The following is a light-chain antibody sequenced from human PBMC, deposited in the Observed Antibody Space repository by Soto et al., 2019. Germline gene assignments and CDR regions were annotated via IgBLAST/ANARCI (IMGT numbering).Light chain of an antibody. CDR3: AAWDDRLRGV. CDR1: SSNIGSNY. Sequence: QSVLTQPPSASGTPGQRVTISCSGSSSNIGSNYVYWYQQLPGTAPKLLIYRNNQRPSGVPDRFSGSKSGTSASLAISGLRSEDDADYYCAAWDDRLRGVFGGGTKLTVL. CDR2: RNN. J-gene: IGLJ3*02. V-gene: IGLV1-47*01.